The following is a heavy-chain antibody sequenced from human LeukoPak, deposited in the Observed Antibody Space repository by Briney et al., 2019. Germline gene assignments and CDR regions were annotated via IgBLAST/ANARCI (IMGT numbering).Heavy chain of an antibody. J-gene: IGHJ6*02. CDR3: ARGTHIVVVVDYGMDV. D-gene: IGHD2-15*01. CDR1: GFTFSSYA. CDR2: ISYDGSNK. V-gene: IGHV3-30-3*01. Sequence: GGSLRLSCAASGFTFSSYAMHWVRQAPGKGLERVAVISYDGSNKYYADSVKGRFTISRDNSKNTLYLQMNSLRAEDTAVYYCARGTHIVVVVDYGMDVWGQGTTVTVSS.